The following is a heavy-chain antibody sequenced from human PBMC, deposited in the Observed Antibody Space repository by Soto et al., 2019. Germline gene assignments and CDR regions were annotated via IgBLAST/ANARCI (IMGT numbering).Heavy chain of an antibody. CDR2: IYSGGST. V-gene: IGHV3-53*02. CDR3: ARVQYCYGHFFDY. J-gene: IGHJ4*02. CDR1: GFTVSSNY. D-gene: IGHD5-18*01. Sequence: EVQLVETGGGLIQPGGSLRLSCAASGFTVSSNYMSWVRQAPGKGLEWVSVIYSGGSTYYADSVKGRFTISRDNSKNTLYLQMNSLRAEDTAVYYCARVQYCYGHFFDYWGQGTLVTVSS.